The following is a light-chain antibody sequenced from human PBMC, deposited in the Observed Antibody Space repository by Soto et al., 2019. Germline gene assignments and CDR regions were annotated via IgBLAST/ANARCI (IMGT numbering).Light chain of an antibody. CDR3: SSYTTSSTIVV. J-gene: IGLJ2*01. V-gene: IGLV2-14*01. CDR1: SSDVGGYNY. CDR2: EVS. Sequence: QYALTQPASVSGSPGQSITISCTGTSSDVGGYNYVSWYQQHPGKAPKLMIYEVSNRPSGVSNRFSGSKSGNTASLTISGLQAEDEADYYCSSYTTSSTIVVFGGGTKLTVL.